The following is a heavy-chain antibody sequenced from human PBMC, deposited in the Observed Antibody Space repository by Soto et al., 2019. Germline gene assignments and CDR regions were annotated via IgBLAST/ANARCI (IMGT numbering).Heavy chain of an antibody. CDR1: GFTFSSYG. CDR3: AKVSSENSGGFGFDY. J-gene: IGHJ4*02. D-gene: IGHD4-17*01. V-gene: IGHV3-30*18. CDR2: ISYDGSNK. Sequence: QVQLVESGGGVVQPGRSLRLSCAASGFTFSSYGMHWVRQAPGKGLEWVAVISYDGSNKYYADSVKGRFTISRENSKNLLYLKMTALRAGDTAVINGAKVSSENSGGFGFDYWAREPWSPSPQ.